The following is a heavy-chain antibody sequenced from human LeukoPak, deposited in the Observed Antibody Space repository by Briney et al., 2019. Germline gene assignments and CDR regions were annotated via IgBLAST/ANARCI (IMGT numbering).Heavy chain of an antibody. CDR2: IYHSGST. V-gene: IGHV4-30-2*01. J-gene: IGHJ4*02. CDR1: GGSISSGGYS. Sequence: PSQTLSPTCAVSGGSISSGGYSWSWIRQPPGKGLEWIGYIYHSGSTYYNPSLKSRVTISVDRSKNQFSLKLSSVTAADTAVYYCARGLSSGSYPFYFDYWGQGTLVTVSS. D-gene: IGHD3-10*01. CDR3: ARGLSSGSYPFYFDY.